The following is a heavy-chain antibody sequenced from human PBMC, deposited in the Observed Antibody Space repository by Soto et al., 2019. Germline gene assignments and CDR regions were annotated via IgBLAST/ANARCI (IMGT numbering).Heavy chain of an antibody. V-gene: IGHV4-59*01. CDR3: LRGAGAFSGPDSFDI. CDR1: GDSIIRSF. CDR2: ISDSGVT. J-gene: IGHJ3*02. Sequence: QVQLQESGPRLVKSSETLSLVCSVSGDSIIRSFWGWIRQSPGKGLEYIGYISDSGVTDYDPSLKARCTISVYPSENQFSRQRTCVTATETAMYYCLRGAGAFSGPDSFDIWGQVTMVALSS. D-gene: IGHD2-15*01.